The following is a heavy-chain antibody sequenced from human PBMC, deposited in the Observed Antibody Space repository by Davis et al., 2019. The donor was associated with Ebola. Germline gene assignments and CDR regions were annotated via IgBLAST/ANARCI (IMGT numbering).Heavy chain of an antibody. J-gene: IGHJ3*02. CDR2: IYPGDSDT. V-gene: IGHV5-51*01. D-gene: IGHD2-8*02. Sequence: GESLKISCKGSGYSFTNHWIGWVRQMPGKGLEWLGIIYPGDSDTRYSPSFRGQVTISADKSMKTAFLQWSSLKASDSGMYYCASLRRTITGMDDGFDIWGQGTMVTVSS. CDR1: GYSFTNHW. CDR3: ASLRRTITGMDDGFDI.